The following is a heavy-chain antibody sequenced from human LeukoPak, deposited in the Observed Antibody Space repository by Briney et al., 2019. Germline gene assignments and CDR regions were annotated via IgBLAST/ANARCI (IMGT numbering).Heavy chain of an antibody. J-gene: IGHJ4*02. CDR3: ARDSGVTTYVY. D-gene: IGHD4-17*01. Sequence: SVKVSCKASGGTFSSYAISWVRQAPGQGLEWMGGIIPIFGTANYAQKFQGRVTMTRDTSTSTVYMELSSLRSEDTAVYYCARDSGVTTYVYWGQGTLVTVSS. CDR1: GGTFSSYA. V-gene: IGHV1-69*05. CDR2: IIPIFGTA.